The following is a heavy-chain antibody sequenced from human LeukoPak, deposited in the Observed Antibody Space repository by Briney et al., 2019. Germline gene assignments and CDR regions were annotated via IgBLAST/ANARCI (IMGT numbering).Heavy chain of an antibody. CDR1: GFTFSIYG. Sequence: GGTLRLSCAASGFTFSIYGMSWVRQAPGRGLEWVSAMSGSGGSTYYADSVKGRFTISRDNAKNSLYLQMNSLRAEDTAVYYCAELGITMIGGVWGKGTTVTISS. CDR3: AELGITMIGGV. D-gene: IGHD3-10*02. V-gene: IGHV3-23*01. CDR2: MSGSGGST. J-gene: IGHJ6*04.